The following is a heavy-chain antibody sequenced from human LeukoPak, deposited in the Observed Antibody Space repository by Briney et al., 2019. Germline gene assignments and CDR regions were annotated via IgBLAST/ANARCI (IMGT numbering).Heavy chain of an antibody. Sequence: SETLSLTCAVYGGSFSGYYWSWIRQPPGKGLERIGEINHSGSTNYNPSLKSRVTISVDTSKNQFSLKLSSVTAADTAVYYCARDGAVAGSYWYFDLWGRGTLVTVSS. V-gene: IGHV4-34*01. CDR3: ARDGAVAGSYWYFDL. CDR1: GGSFSGYY. D-gene: IGHD6-19*01. J-gene: IGHJ2*01. CDR2: INHSGST.